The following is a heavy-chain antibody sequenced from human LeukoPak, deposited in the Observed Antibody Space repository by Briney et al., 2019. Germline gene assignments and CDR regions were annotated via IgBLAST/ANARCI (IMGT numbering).Heavy chain of an antibody. J-gene: IGHJ4*02. V-gene: IGHV3-48*01. Sequence: GGSLRLSCAASGFTFSSYSMNWVRQAPGKGLEWVSYITFSSSIIYYADSVKGRFTISRDNAKNSLYLQMNSLRAEDTAVYYCARGRSSGWYEFVGQFDYWGQGTLVTVSS. CDR2: ITFSSSII. CDR3: ARGRSSGWYEFVGQFDY. D-gene: IGHD6-19*01. CDR1: GFTFSSYS.